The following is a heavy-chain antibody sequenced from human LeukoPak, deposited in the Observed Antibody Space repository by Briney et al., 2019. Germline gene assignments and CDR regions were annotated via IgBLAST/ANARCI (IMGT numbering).Heavy chain of an antibody. CDR1: GLTFSSYS. J-gene: IGHJ4*02. Sequence: NTGGSLRLSCAASGLTFSSYSMNWVRQAPGKGLEWVSSISGNSNYIYYTDSVKGRFTISRDNAKNSLYLQMNSLRAEDTAVYYCAKSPWSATPLYYFDSWGQGTLVTVSS. V-gene: IGHV3-21*01. CDR2: ISGNSNYI. D-gene: IGHD3-3*01. CDR3: AKSPWSATPLYYFDS.